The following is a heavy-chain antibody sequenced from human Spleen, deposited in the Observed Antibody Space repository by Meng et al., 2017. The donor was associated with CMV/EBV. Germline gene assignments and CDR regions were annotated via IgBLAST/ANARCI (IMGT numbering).Heavy chain of an antibody. Sequence: SETLSLTCTVSGGSISSSSLYWGWIRQPPGKGLELIGSIYYSGSTYYNPSLKSRVTISVDTSKNQFSLKLSSVTAADTAVYYCARQQFEYHRLPGNTNLEQLAQVLPKHDNWFDPWGQGALVTVSS. CDR2: IYYSGST. CDR3: ARQQFEYHRLPGNTNLEQLAQVLPKHDNWFDP. J-gene: IGHJ5*02. V-gene: IGHV4-39*01. D-gene: IGHD6-6*01. CDR1: GGSISSSSLY.